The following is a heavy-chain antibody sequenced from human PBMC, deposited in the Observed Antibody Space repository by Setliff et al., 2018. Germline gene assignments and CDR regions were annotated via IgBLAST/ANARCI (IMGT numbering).Heavy chain of an antibody. J-gene: IGHJ3*02. Sequence: GGSLRLSCSVSGFTFGIYWVSWVRQAPGKGLEWVANIKGDGSEKYYVDSVKGRFAVSRDNAKNSLFLQMDSLTVEDTAVYYCGRAGKPYAIDIWGQGTMVTVSS. CDR3: GRAGKPYAIDI. CDR2: IKGDGSEK. V-gene: IGHV3-7*04. CDR1: GFTFGIYW.